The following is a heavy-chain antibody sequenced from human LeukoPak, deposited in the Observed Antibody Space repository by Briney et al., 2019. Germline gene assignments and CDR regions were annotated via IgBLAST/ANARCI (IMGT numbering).Heavy chain of an antibody. CDR3: ARGLYYYDSSAYNDAFDI. CDR2: ISGGGTTI. CDR1: GFTFSSYE. V-gene: IGHV3-48*03. D-gene: IGHD3-22*01. J-gene: IGHJ3*02. Sequence: PGGSLRLSCAASGFTFSSYEMNWVRQAPGQGLEWVPYISGGGTTIYYADSVKGRFTISRHNAKNSLYLQMNSLRAEDTAVYYCARGLYYYDSSAYNDAFDIWGQGTMVAVSS.